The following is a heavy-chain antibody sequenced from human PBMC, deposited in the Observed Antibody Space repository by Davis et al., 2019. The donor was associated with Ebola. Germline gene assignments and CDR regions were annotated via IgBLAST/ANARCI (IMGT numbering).Heavy chain of an antibody. V-gene: IGHV3-30*02. CDR2: IRFDARDS. CDR1: GFTFSNFG. J-gene: IGHJ4*02. CDR3: ARDPLGYTDDNDS. D-gene: IGHD2-2*02. Sequence: GESLKISCAASGFTFSNFGMHWVRQAPGKGLEWVAFIRFDARDSYYIDSVQDRFTISRDNSKNTMYLQMNSLRNEDTAVYYCARDPLGYTDDNDSWGQGTLVTVSS.